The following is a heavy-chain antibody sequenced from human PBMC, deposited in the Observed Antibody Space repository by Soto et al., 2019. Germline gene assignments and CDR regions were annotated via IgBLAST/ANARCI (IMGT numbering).Heavy chain of an antibody. CDR1: GYTFTSYG. Sequence: GASVKVSCKASGYTFTSYGISWVRQAPGQGLEWMGWISAYNGNTNYAQKLQGRVTMTRDTSISTAYMELSRLRSDDTAVYYCARVFQAGTTPSLGWFDPWGQGTLVTVSS. V-gene: IGHV1-18*04. D-gene: IGHD1-7*01. CDR2: ISAYNGNT. CDR3: ARVFQAGTTPSLGWFDP. J-gene: IGHJ5*02.